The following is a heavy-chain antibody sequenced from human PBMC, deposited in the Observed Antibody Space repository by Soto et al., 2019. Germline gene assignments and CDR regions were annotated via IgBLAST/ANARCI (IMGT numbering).Heavy chain of an antibody. J-gene: IGHJ4*02. CDR3: ARGGGDYGRPYFDC. V-gene: IGHV1-69*12. CDR1: GGTFGSYA. Sequence: QVQLVQSGAEVKKPGSSVKVSCKASGGTFGSYAISWVRQAPGQGLEWMGGIIPMFGTANYAQKFQGRVTITADESTSKGYMELSSLGSEDTAVYYCARGGGDYGRPYFDCGGQGTLVTVSS. CDR2: IIPMFGTA. D-gene: IGHD4-17*01.